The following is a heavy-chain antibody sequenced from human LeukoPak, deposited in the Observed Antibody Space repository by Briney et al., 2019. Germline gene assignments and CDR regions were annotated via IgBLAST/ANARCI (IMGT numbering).Heavy chain of an antibody. V-gene: IGHV3-30*04. CDR1: GFTFSSYA. CDR2: ISYDGSNK. D-gene: IGHD3-9*01. Sequence: GGSLRLSCAASGFTFSSYAMHWVRQAPGKGLEWVAIISYDGSNKDYADSAKGRFTISRDNSKNTLYLQMNSLRAEDTAVYYCAKGTNYDILTGFMSYWGQGTLVTVSS. J-gene: IGHJ4*02. CDR3: AKGTNYDILTGFMSY.